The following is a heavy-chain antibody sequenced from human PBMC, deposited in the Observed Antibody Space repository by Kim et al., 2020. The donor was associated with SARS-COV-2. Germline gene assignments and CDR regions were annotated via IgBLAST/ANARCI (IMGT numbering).Heavy chain of an antibody. Sequence: GGSLRLSCAASGFTFSSYEMNWVRQAPGKGPEWVSYISSSGSTIYYADSVKGRFTISRDNAKNSLYLQVNSLRAEDTAVYYCASWSMWGSGGIAVAYYFDYWGQGTLVTVSS. CDR2: ISSSGSTI. D-gene: IGHD6-19*01. CDR1: GFTFSSYE. CDR3: ASWSMWGSGGIAVAYYFDY. J-gene: IGHJ4*02. V-gene: IGHV3-48*03.